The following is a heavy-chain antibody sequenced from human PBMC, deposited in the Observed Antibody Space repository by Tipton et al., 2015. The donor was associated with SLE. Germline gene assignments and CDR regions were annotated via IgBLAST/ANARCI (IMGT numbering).Heavy chain of an antibody. Sequence: GSLRLSCAASGFTFSSYEMNWVRQAPGKGLEWVSYISSSGSTIYYADSVKGRFTISRDNAKNSLYLQMNSLRAEDTAVYYCARDSRIAVAEGGEYYFDYWGQGTLVTVSS. D-gene: IGHD6-19*01. CDR1: GFTFSSYE. V-gene: IGHV3-48*03. CDR2: ISSSGSTI. J-gene: IGHJ4*02. CDR3: ARDSRIAVAEGGEYYFDY.